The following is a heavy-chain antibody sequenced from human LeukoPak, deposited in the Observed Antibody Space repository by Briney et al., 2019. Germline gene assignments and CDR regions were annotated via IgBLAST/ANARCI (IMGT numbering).Heavy chain of an antibody. J-gene: IGHJ4*02. V-gene: IGHV4-38-2*01. CDR2: IYHSGSI. CDR3: ARGKYCTSTSCSYYFDY. CDR1: GYFISSGYY. Sequence: SETLSLTCAVSGYFISSGYYWGWIRQPPGKGLEWIGSIYHSGSIYYNPSLKSRVTMLIDTSKNELSLTLTSVTVADTAVYYCARGKYCTSTSCSYYFDYWGKGTLVTVSS. D-gene: IGHD2-2*01.